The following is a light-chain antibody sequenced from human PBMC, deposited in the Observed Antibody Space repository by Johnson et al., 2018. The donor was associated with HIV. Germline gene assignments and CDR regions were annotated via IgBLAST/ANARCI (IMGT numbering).Light chain of an antibody. CDR2: ENN. CDR1: SSNIGKNY. J-gene: IGLJ1*01. V-gene: IGLV1-51*02. CDR3: GTWDSSLSAWV. Sequence: QSVLTQPPSVSAAPGQMVSISCSGSSSNIGKNYVSWYQQFPGTAPKLLIHENNKRPSGIPDRFSGSNSGTSATLGITGLQTGDEADYYCGTWDSSLSAWVFGTGTKVTVL.